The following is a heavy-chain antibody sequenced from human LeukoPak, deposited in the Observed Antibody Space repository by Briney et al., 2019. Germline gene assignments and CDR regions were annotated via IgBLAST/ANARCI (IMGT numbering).Heavy chain of an antibody. J-gene: IGHJ4*02. CDR2: ISSSGSTI. CDR1: GFTFSDYY. V-gene: IGHV3-11*04. Sequence: GGSLRLSCAASGFTFSDYYMSWIRQAPGKGLEWLSYISSSGSTIYYADSVKGRFTISRDNAKNSLYLQMNSLRAEDTAVYYCAKGAVWSGYYYFDYWGQGTLVTVSS. CDR3: AKGAVWSGYYYFDY. D-gene: IGHD3-3*01.